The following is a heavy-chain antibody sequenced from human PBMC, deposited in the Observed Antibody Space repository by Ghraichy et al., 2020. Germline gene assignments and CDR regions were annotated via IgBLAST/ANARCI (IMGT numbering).Heavy chain of an antibody. Sequence: GGSLRLSCAASGFTFSSYSMNWVRQAPGKGLEWVSSSSSSSSYISYADSLKGRFTISRDNAKNSLYLQMNSLRAEDTAVYYCVRADYTVNYDGLNWFDPWGQGTLVTVSS. CDR2: SSSSSSYI. D-gene: IGHD1-7*01. CDR3: VRADYTVNYDGLNWFDP. CDR1: GFTFSSYS. J-gene: IGHJ5*02. V-gene: IGHV3-21*01.